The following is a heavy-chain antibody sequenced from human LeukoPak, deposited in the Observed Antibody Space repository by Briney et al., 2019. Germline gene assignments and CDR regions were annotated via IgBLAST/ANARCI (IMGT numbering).Heavy chain of an antibody. Sequence: PGGSLRLSCAASGFTFDDYAMHWVRHAPGKGLEWVSGINWNSGSIGYADSVKGRFTISRDNTKNSLYLQMNSLRAEDTALYFCAIDRGSTRYYYYGMDVWGQGTTVTVSS. CDR1: GFTFDDYA. D-gene: IGHD2-2*01. J-gene: IGHJ6*02. V-gene: IGHV3-9*01. CDR3: AIDRGSTRYYYYGMDV. CDR2: INWNSGSI.